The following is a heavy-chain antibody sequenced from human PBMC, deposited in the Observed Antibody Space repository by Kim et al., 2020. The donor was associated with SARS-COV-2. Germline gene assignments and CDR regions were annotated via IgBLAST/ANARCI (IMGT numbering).Heavy chain of an antibody. CDR1: GGSISSYY. Sequence: SETLSLTRTVSGGSISSYYWSWIRQPPGKGLEWIGYIYYSGSTNYNPSLKSRVTISVDTSKNQFSLKLSSVTAADTAVYYCARGHYDILTGYYTLWFDPWGQGTLVTVSS. J-gene: IGHJ5*02. CDR3: ARGHYDILTGYYTLWFDP. CDR2: IYYSGST. D-gene: IGHD3-9*01. V-gene: IGHV4-59*01.